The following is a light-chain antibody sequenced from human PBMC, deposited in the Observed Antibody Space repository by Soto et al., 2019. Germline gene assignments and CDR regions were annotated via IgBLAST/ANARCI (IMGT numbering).Light chain of an antibody. J-gene: IGKJ1*01. Sequence: VLTQSPATLSLSPGESATLSCRASQTILSNLAWYQQKTGQAPRLLIYGESTRATGLPDRLSGSGSGTELNLTINRLEREDFAVYYCQQYGGSPWTCGQGTKVDIK. CDR3: QQYGGSPWT. V-gene: IGKV3-20*01. CDR1: QTILSN. CDR2: GES.